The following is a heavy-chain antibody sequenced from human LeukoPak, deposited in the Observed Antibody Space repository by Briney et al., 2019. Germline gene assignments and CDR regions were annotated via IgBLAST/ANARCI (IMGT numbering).Heavy chain of an antibody. D-gene: IGHD7-27*01. CDR1: GYTFTGYY. CDR3: ARAHVSNWGFDS. V-gene: IGHV1-2*06. CDR2: ISPKSGGT. Sequence: ASVKVSCKASGYTFTGYYIHWVRQAPGQGLEWMGRISPKSGGTNYAQRFQGRVTMTRDTSVTTAYMELSSLRSDDAAVYYCARAHVSNWGFDSWGQGTLVTVSS. J-gene: IGHJ4*02.